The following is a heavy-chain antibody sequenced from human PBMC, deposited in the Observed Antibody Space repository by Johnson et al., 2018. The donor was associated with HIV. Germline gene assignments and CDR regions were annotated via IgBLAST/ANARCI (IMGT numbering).Heavy chain of an antibody. CDR3: AKDAYDSSGYYYGAFDI. CDR1: GLTFSDYD. D-gene: IGHD3-22*01. J-gene: IGHJ3*02. CDR2: ISSSGSTI. V-gene: IGHV3-11*01. Sequence: QVQLVESGGGVVQPGRSLRLSCAASGLTFSDYDMSWIRQAPGKGLEWVSYISSSGSTIYYADSVEGRFTISRDNAKNSLYLQMNGLRADDTAVYYCAKDAYDSSGYYYGAFDIWGQGTMVTVSS.